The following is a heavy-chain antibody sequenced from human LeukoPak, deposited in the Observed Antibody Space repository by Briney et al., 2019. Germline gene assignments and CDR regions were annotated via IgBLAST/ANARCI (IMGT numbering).Heavy chain of an antibody. V-gene: IGHV4-39*07. CDR2: IYYSGST. D-gene: IGHD4-11*01. Sequence: SQTLSLTCTVSGGSISSGSYYWGWIRQPPGKGLEWIGSIYYSGSTYYNPSLKSRVTISVDTSKNQFSLKLSSVTAADTAVYYCARGRMTKDAFDIWGQGTMVTVSS. CDR1: GGSISSGSYY. CDR3: ARGRMTKDAFDI. J-gene: IGHJ3*02.